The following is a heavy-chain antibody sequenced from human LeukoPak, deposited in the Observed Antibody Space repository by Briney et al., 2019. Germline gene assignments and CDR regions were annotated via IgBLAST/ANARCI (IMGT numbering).Heavy chain of an antibody. CDR1: GYTLTELS. J-gene: IGHJ6*03. CDR2: FDPEDGET. V-gene: IGHV1-24*01. Sequence: ASVKVSCKVSGYTLTELSMHWVRQAPGKGLEWMGGFDPEDGETIYAQKFQGRVTMTEDTSTDTAYMELSSLRSEDTAVYYCATTSMVRGVIITTDYYYYMDVWGKGTTVTVSS. D-gene: IGHD3-10*01. CDR3: ATTSMVRGVIITTDYYYYMDV.